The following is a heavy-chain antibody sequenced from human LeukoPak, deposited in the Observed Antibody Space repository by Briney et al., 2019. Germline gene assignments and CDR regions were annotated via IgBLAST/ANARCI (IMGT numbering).Heavy chain of an antibody. Sequence: GASVKVSCKASGYTFTDYYMHWVRQAPGQGLEWMGRINPNSGGTNYAQKFQGRVTMTRDTSISTAYMELSRLRSDDTAVYYCAASLGDYYGSSGYYYNYYMDVWGKGPRSPSP. V-gene: IGHV1-2*06. CDR2: INPNSGGT. CDR1: GYTFTDYY. D-gene: IGHD3-22*01. J-gene: IGHJ6*03. CDR3: AASLGDYYGSSGYYYNYYMDV.